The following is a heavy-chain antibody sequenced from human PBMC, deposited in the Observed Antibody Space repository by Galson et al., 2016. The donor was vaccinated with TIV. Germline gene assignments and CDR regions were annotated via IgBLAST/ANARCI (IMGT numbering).Heavy chain of an antibody. V-gene: IGHV5-51*03. CDR1: GYSFTSEW. D-gene: IGHD5-24*01. CDR3: ARPFLQGSHDAFDI. CDR2: IYPGDSDT. Sequence: QSGAEVKKPGESLKISCKGSGYSFTSEWIGWVRQMPGKGLEWMGFIYPGDSDTRYSPSFEGQVRISADKSISTAYLQWTSLKASDSANYYCARPFLQGSHDAFDIWGQGTMVTVSS. J-gene: IGHJ3*02.